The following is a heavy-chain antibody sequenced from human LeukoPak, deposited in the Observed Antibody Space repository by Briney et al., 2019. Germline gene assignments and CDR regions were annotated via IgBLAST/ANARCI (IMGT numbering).Heavy chain of an antibody. D-gene: IGHD3-10*01. CDR1: GYSISSGYY. Sequence: SETLSLTCTVSGYSISSGYYWGWIRQPPGKGLEWIGSIYHSGSTYYNPSLKSRVTISVDTSKNQFSLKLGSVTAAVTAVYYCARGAVRGGTNFDYWGQGTLVTVSS. CDR2: IYHSGST. CDR3: ARGAVRGGTNFDY. J-gene: IGHJ4*02. V-gene: IGHV4-38-2*02.